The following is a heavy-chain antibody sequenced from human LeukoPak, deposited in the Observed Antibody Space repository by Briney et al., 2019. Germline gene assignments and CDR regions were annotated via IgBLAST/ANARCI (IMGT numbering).Heavy chain of an antibody. Sequence: PSETLSLTYTVSGGSISSYYWSWIRQPAGKGLEWIGRIYASESTNYNPSLKSRVTISVDTSKNQVSLKLSSVTAADTAVYYCAREQWLGPGGFDPWGQGTLVTVSS. D-gene: IGHD6-19*01. J-gene: IGHJ5*02. CDR3: AREQWLGPGGFDP. V-gene: IGHV4-4*07. CDR1: GGSISSYY. CDR2: IYASEST.